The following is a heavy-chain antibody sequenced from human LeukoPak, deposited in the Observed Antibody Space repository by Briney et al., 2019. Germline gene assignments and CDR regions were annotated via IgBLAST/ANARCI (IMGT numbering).Heavy chain of an antibody. CDR2: FDPEDGAT. V-gene: IGHV1-24*01. CDR1: GYTLTELS. D-gene: IGHD1-7*01. Sequence: ASVKVSCKVYGYTLTELSMHWVRQAPGKGLEWIGGFDPEDGATIYAQKFQGRVTMTEDTSTDTAYMELSSLRSEDTAVYYCATDQLRHYYYGMDVRGQGTTVTVSS. CDR3: ATDQLRHYYYGMDV. J-gene: IGHJ6*02.